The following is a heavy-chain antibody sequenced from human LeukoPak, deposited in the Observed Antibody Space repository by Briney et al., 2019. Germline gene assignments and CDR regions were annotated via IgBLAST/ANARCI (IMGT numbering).Heavy chain of an antibody. V-gene: IGHV4-59*12. D-gene: IGHD1-1*01. CDR2: IYYSGST. CDR1: GGSINSYY. CDR3: ARISTRVFDS. J-gene: IGHJ4*02. Sequence: SETLSLTCTVSGGSINSYYWSWLRQPPGKGLEWIAYIYYSGSTNYNPSLKSRVTISVATSKNQFSLKLTSVTAADTAVYFCARISTRVFDSWGQGTLVTVSS.